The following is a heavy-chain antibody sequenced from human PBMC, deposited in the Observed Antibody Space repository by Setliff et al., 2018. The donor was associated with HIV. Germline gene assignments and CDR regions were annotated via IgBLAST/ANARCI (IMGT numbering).Heavy chain of an antibody. CDR2: IYHSGST. V-gene: IGHV4-4*02. J-gene: IGHJ4*02. CDR3: ARVGAFWSGYYGFDY. CDR1: GGSISSNKW. Sequence: TLSLTCAVSGGSISSNKWWSWVRQPPGKGLEWIGEIYHSGSTKYNPSLKSRFTISVDKSKNQFSLNLTSVTAADTAVYYCARVGAFWSGYYGFDYWGQGTLVTVSS. D-gene: IGHD3-3*01.